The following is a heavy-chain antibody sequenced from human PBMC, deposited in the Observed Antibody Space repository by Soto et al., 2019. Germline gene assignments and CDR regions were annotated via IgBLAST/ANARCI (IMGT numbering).Heavy chain of an antibody. V-gene: IGHV3-48*02. CDR3: ARSVTWGLDV. CDR2: ISRSSTGI. D-gene: IGHD3-10*01. Sequence: EVQLVESGGGLVQPGGSLRLSCAASGFTFSLYSMSWVRQAPGKGLEWVSYISRSSTGIHYADSVKGRFTISRDDATNSLHLQMNSLRDGDTAVYYGARSVTWGLDVWGQGTTVSISS. CDR1: GFTFSLYS. J-gene: IGHJ6*02.